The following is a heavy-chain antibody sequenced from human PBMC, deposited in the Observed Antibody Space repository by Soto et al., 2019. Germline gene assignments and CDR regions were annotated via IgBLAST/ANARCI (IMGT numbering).Heavy chain of an antibody. V-gene: IGHV4-61*01. CDR3: ARDGDGYNN. CDR2: IYSSGGT. Sequence: QVQLQESGPGLVKPSETLSLTCSVSGGSVTSGSYYWSWIRQPPGKGLEWIGYIYSSGGTSYNSSLKSRVTISVDTSKNQFSLKLTSVTAADTAVYYCARDGDGYNNWGQGTLVTVSS. J-gene: IGHJ4*02. D-gene: IGHD5-12*01. CDR1: GGSVTSGSYY.